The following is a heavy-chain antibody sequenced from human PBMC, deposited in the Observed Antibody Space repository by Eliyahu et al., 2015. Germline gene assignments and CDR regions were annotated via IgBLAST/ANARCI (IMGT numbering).Heavy chain of an antibody. CDR1: GYTFXSYD. V-gene: IGHV1-8*01. CDR2: MNPNSGXT. Sequence: QVQLVQSGAEVKKPGASVKXSCKASGYTFXSYDINWVRQATGQGLEWMGWMNPNSGXTGYAQKFQGRVTMTRNTSISTAYMELSSLRSEDTAVYYCAATYYDFWSGSNKVGMDVWGKGTTVTVSS. CDR3: AATYYDFWSGSNKVGMDV. D-gene: IGHD3-3*01. J-gene: IGHJ6*04.